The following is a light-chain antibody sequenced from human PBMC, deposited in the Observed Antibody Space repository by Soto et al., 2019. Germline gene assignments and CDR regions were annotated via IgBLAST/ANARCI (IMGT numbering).Light chain of an antibody. J-gene: IGKJ1*01. CDR2: GAS. V-gene: IGKV1-39*01. CDR3: QQSYSTPRT. Sequence: DIQMTQSPSSLSASVVDRVTITCRASRSISSYLNWYQQKPGKAPKLLIYGASSLQSGVPSRFSGSESETDFTLTISSLQPEDFATYYCQQSYSTPRTFGQGTKVDIK. CDR1: RSISSY.